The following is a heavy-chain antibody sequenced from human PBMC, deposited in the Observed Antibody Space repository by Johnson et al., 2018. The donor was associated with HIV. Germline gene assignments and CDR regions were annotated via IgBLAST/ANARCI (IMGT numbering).Heavy chain of an antibody. V-gene: IGHV3-20*03. CDR2: INWNGGST. CDR1: GISFDDYG. Sequence: SGISFDDYGMSWVRQAPGKGLEWVSGINWNGGSTHHADSVKGRFTISRDNAKKSLYLQMNSLRAEDTALYYCARVSRYCSGGGCDHDVFDIWGQGTMVTVSS. CDR3: ARVSRYCSGGGCDHDVFDI. D-gene: IGHD2-15*01. J-gene: IGHJ3*02.